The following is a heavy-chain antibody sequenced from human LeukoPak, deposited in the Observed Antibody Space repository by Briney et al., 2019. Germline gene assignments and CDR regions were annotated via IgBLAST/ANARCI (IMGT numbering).Heavy chain of an antibody. J-gene: IGHJ5*02. CDR1: GGTFSSYA. CDR3: AGHDFWSGSWFDP. V-gene: IGHV1-69*13. Sequence: SSVKVSCKASGGTFSSYAISWARQAPGQGLEWKGGIIPIFGTANYAQKFQGRVTITADESTSTAYMELSSLRSEDTAVYYCAGHDFWSGSWFDPWGQGTLVTVSS. CDR2: IIPIFGTA. D-gene: IGHD3-3*01.